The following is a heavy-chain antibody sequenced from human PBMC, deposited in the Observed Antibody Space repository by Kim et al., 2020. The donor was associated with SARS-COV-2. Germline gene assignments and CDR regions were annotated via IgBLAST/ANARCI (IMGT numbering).Heavy chain of an antibody. J-gene: IGHJ4*02. Sequence: YADSVGGRFTISRDNSKNTLYLQMNSLRAEDTAVDYCAKRTGGGINYFDYWGQGTLVTVSS. D-gene: IGHD7-27*01. CDR3: AKRTGGGINYFDY. V-gene: IGHV3-23*01.